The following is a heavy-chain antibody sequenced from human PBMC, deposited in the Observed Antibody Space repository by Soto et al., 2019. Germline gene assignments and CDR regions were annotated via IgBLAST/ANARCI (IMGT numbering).Heavy chain of an antibody. Sequence: EVQLVESGGGLVQPGGSLSLSCAVSGFTVSSKYMSWVRQAPGKGLEWVSPINRGGSISYADSVKGRFTIPRDYSENTLYLQTSTLAVEYTAVYFCTRADVHCSGGTCYGIPMDVWCTGTTVTVSS. CDR3: TRADVHCSGGTCYGIPMDV. V-gene: IGHV3-66*01. D-gene: IGHD2-15*01. CDR1: GFTVSSKY. J-gene: IGHJ6*03. CDR2: INRGGSI.